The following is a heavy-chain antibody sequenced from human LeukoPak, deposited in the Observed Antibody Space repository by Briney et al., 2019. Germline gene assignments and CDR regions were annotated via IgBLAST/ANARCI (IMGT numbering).Heavy chain of an antibody. Sequence: GGSLRLSCAVSGITLSNYAMSWVRQAPGKGLEWVAGISGSGGGTHYADSVKGRFTISRDNPKNTLYLQVNSLTAEDTAVYYCAKGAYDYIEVAYFDYWGQGTLVTVSS. V-gene: IGHV3-23*01. D-gene: IGHD5-12*01. CDR3: AKGAYDYIEVAYFDY. CDR1: GITLSNYA. CDR2: ISGSGGGT. J-gene: IGHJ4*02.